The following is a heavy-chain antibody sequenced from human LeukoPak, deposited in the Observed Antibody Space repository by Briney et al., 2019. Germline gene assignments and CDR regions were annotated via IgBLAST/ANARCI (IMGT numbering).Heavy chain of an antibody. CDR1: GYTLAELS. Sequence: ASVKVSCKVSGYTLAELSMHWVRQAPGKGLEWMGGFDPEDGETIYAQKFQGRVTMTEDTSTDTAYVELSSLRSEDTAVYYCAIYDFWSGYYGKSDAFDIWGQGTMVTVSS. CDR3: AIYDFWSGYYGKSDAFDI. J-gene: IGHJ3*02. CDR2: FDPEDGET. D-gene: IGHD3-3*01. V-gene: IGHV1-24*01.